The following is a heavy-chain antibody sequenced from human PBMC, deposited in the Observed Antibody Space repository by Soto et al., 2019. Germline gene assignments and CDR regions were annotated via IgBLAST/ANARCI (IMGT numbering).Heavy chain of an antibody. J-gene: IGHJ6*02. D-gene: IGHD3-16*01. CDR3: VRNYGAV. V-gene: IGHV3-66*01. CDR1: GFSVTTNH. Sequence: EVQLVESGGGLVQPGGSLRLSCAVSGFSVTTNHMTWVRQAPGKGLEWVSIIYSGGAIDYADSVKGRLTISRDNSKNTLHLQMNSLRGEDTAIYYCVRNYGAVWGQGTTVTVSS. CDR2: IYSGGAI.